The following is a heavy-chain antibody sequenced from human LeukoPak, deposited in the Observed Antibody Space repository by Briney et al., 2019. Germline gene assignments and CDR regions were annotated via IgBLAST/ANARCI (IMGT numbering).Heavy chain of an antibody. CDR1: GGSISSGSYY. Sequence: SETLSLTCTVSGGSISSGSYYWSWIRQPPGKGLEWIGYIYYSGSTNYNPSLKSRVTISVGTSKNQFSLKLSSVTAADTAVYYCARSDPCSSTSCSINYYMDVWGKGTTVTVSS. CDR2: IYYSGST. CDR3: ARSDPCSSTSCSINYYMDV. J-gene: IGHJ6*03. V-gene: IGHV4-61*01. D-gene: IGHD2-2*01.